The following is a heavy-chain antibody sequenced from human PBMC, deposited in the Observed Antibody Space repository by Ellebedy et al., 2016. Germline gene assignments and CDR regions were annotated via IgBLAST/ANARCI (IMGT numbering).Heavy chain of an antibody. D-gene: IGHD2-21*01. CDR1: GFTFSSYS. J-gene: IGHJ4*02. V-gene: IGHV3-48*02. CDR2: ISSTTDI. CDR3: ARDRDWAFDY. Sequence: GGSLRPSCVASGFTFSSYSMNWVRQAPGEGLEWIAYISSTTDIYYGESVKGRFTISRDNAKNSVYLQMNSLRDDDTAVYYCARDRDWAFDYWGQGTLVTVSS.